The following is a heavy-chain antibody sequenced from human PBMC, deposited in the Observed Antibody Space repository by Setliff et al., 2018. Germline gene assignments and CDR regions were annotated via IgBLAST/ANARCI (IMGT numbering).Heavy chain of an antibody. J-gene: IGHJ3*02. V-gene: IGHV3-23*03. CDR3: AREASVNSFDI. Sequence: PGGSLGLSCLASGFTFSNNAMSWIRQAPGKGLEWVSVVYSGSPNTYYADSVKGRFTISRDNAKKSLFLQMSSLRVEDTAVYYCAREASVNSFDICGQGTTVTVSS. CDR1: GFTFSNNA. CDR2: VYSGSPNT.